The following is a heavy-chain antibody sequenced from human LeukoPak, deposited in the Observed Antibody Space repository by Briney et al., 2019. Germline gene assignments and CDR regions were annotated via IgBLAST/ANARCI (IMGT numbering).Heavy chain of an antibody. D-gene: IGHD4-17*01. Sequence: GGSLRLSCAASGFTFSSYGMHWVRQAPGKGLEWVAVIWYDGSNKYYADSVKGRFTISRDNSKNTLYLQMNSLRAEDTAVYYCARDRTYGDYEGPDYWGQGTLVTVSS. J-gene: IGHJ4*02. CDR1: GFTFSSYG. CDR2: IWYDGSNK. V-gene: IGHV3-33*01. CDR3: ARDRTYGDYEGPDY.